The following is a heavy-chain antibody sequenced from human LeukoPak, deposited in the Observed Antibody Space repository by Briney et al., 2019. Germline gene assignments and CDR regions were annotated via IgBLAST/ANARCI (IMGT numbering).Heavy chain of an antibody. D-gene: IGHD6-6*01. CDR1: GGSISSSGYY. V-gene: IGHV4-39*01. CDR2: IYYSGST. J-gene: IGHJ4*02. Sequence: TASGTLSLTCTVSGGSISSSGYYWGWIRQPPGKGLEWIGSIYYSGSTYYNPSLKSRVTISVDTSKNEFSLKLSSVTAADTAVYYCARYSSSSFDYWGQGTLVTVSS. CDR3: ARYSSSSFDY.